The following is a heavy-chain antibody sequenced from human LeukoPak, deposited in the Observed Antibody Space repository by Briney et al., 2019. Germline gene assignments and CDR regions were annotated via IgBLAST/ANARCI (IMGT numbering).Heavy chain of an antibody. V-gene: IGHV3-20*04. D-gene: IGHD6-19*01. Sequence: RSGGSLRLSCAASGFIFDDYGMSWVRQAPGKGLEWVSAINWNGGTKGYADSVKGRFTISRDNAKNSLYLQMNSLRAEDTAVYYCARGGSSGWDFDYWGQGTLVTVSS. CDR2: INWNGGTK. J-gene: IGHJ4*02. CDR3: ARGGSSGWDFDY. CDR1: GFIFDDYG.